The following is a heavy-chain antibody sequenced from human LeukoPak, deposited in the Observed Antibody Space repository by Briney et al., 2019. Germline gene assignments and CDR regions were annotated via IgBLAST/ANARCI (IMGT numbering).Heavy chain of an antibody. CDR3: ARRRGYSGYDFTLPFDY. V-gene: IGHV4-39*01. D-gene: IGHD5-12*01. J-gene: IGHJ4*02. Sequence: PSETLSLTCTVSGGSISSSSYYWGWIRQPPGKGLEWIGCIYYSGSTYYNPSLKSRVTISVDTSKNQFSLKLSSVTAADTAVYYCARRRGYSGYDFTLPFDYWGQGTLVTVSS. CDR2: IYYSGST. CDR1: GGSISSSSYY.